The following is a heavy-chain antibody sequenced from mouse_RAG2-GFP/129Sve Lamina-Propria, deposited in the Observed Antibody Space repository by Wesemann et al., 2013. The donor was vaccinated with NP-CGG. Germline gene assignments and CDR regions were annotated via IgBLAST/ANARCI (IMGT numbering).Heavy chain of an antibody. V-gene: IGHV1-59*01. J-gene: IGHJ4*01. D-gene: IGHD1-2*01. CDR3: ARSLITTVPMDY. Sequence: QVQLQQPGAELVRPGTSVKLSCKASGYTFTSYWMHWVKQRPGQGLEWIGVIDPSDSYTNYNQKFKGKATLTVDTSSSTAYMQLSSLTSEDSAVYYCARSLITTVPMDYWGQGTSVTVSS. CDR2: IDPSDSYT. CDR1: GYTFTSYW.